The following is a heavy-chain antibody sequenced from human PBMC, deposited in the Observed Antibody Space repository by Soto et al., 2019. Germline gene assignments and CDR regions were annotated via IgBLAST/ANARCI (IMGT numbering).Heavy chain of an antibody. CDR1: GFTFSSYW. CDR3: ARYLYVLGIYYYGMDV. D-gene: IGHD3-3*02. CDR2: IKQDGSEK. J-gene: IGHJ6*02. Sequence: SGGSLRLSCAASGFTFSSYWMSWVRQAPGKGLEWVANIKQDGSEKYYVDSVKGRFTISRDNAKNSLYLQMNSLRAEDTAVYYCARYLYVLGIYYYGMDVWGQGTTVTVSS. V-gene: IGHV3-7*01.